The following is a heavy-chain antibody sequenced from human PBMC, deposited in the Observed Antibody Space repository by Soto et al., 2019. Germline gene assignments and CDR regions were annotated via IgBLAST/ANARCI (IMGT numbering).Heavy chain of an antibody. D-gene: IGHD6-13*01. J-gene: IGHJ4*02. Sequence: GGSLRLSCAASGFTFSRYWMHWVRQAPGKGLVWVSRINTDGSTTNYADSVKGRFTISRDNSKNTLYLQMNSLRAEDTAVYYCARTPPYSSSWYYFEYWGQGTLVTVSS. CDR2: INTDGSTT. CDR3: ARTPPYSSSWYYFEY. CDR1: GFTFSRYW. V-gene: IGHV3-74*01.